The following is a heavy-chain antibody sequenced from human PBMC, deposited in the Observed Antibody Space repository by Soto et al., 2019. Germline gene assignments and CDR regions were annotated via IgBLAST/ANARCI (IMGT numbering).Heavy chain of an antibody. CDR2: ISAYNGNT. J-gene: IGHJ4*02. Sequence: QVHLVQSGAEVKKPGASVKVSCTASGYTFTNFVISWVRQAPGQGLEWMGWISAYNGNTNYAQKFQGRVTMTTDTSTSTAYMELRSLGSDDTAVYYSARGGTPLDYWGQGTLVSVSS. CDR1: GYTFTNFV. V-gene: IGHV1-18*01. D-gene: IGHD3-16*01. CDR3: ARGGTPLDY.